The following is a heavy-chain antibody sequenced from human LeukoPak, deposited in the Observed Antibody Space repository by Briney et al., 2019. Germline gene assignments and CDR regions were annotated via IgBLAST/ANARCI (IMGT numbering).Heavy chain of an antibody. CDR3: ARLTPFASHSVAVLYFYYFGMDV. CDR1: GGSISSSNYS. V-gene: IGHV4-39*01. Sequence: TSETLSLTCTVSGGSISSSNYSWGWIRQPPGKGLEWIGSIYYSGSTYYNPSLKSRVTMPVDTSKNQFSLKLSSVTAADTAVYYCARLTPFASHSVAVLYFYYFGMDVWGQGTTVTVSS. CDR2: IYYSGST. D-gene: IGHD6-19*01. J-gene: IGHJ6*02.